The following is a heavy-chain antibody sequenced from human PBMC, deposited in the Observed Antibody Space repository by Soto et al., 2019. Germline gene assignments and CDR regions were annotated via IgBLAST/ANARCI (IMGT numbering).Heavy chain of an antibody. V-gene: IGHV3-74*03. J-gene: IGHJ5*02. CDR2: INSDGSRT. CDR1: QFTFSRYW. CDR3: VRVATGSYGWFDP. D-gene: IGHD1-26*01. Sequence: EVQLVESGGGLVQPGGSLRLSCAASQFTFSRYWMHWVRQAPGKGLMWVSRINSDGSRTTYADSVKGRFTISRDNAKNTLFLQVNSLRAEDSAVYYCVRVATGSYGWFDPWGEGTLVTVSS.